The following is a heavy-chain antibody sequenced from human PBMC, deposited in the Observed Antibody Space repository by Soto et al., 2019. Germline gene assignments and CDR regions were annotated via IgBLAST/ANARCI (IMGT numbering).Heavy chain of an antibody. CDR2: ISENGKKI. J-gene: IGHJ3*02. Sequence: GESLRLSCVASGLSFSGEKMNWVRQAPGQGLEWIAYISENGKKIYYGDSMKGRFTISRDDAKQSLYLQMNSLRAEDTALYYCVRDHGLWHRNYDAFDIWVQGTMVTVSS. CDR3: VRDHGLWHRNYDAFDI. D-gene: IGHD4-4*01. CDR1: GLSFSGEK. V-gene: IGHV3-48*01.